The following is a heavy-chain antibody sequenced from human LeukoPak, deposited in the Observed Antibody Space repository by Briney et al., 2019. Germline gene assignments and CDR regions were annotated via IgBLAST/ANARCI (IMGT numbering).Heavy chain of an antibody. D-gene: IGHD3-22*01. CDR2: ISGSGGST. CDR3: ARRSYYESSGYPFDY. J-gene: IGHJ4*02. V-gene: IGHV3-23*01. CDR1: GFTFSSYA. Sequence: PGGSLRLSCAASGFTFSSYAMSWVRQAPGKGLEWVSTISGSGGSTYYADFVKGRFTISRDTSKNTLYLQMNSPRAEDTAVYYCARRSYYESSGYPFDYWGQGTLVTVSS.